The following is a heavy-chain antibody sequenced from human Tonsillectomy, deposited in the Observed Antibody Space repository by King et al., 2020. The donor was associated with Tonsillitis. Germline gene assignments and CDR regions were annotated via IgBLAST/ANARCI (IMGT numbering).Heavy chain of an antibody. Sequence: VQLVESGGGLVKPGGSLRLSCAASGFTFSSYSMNWVRQAPGKGLEWVSSISSGSSFRYYADSMKGQFTISRDNAKNTLYLQMNSLRAEDTAVYYCASDRTPRGVDGMDVWGQGTTVTVSS. CDR3: ASDRTPRGVDGMDV. CDR1: GFTFSSYS. D-gene: IGHD3-10*01. V-gene: IGHV3-21*06. CDR2: ISSGSSFR. J-gene: IGHJ6*02.